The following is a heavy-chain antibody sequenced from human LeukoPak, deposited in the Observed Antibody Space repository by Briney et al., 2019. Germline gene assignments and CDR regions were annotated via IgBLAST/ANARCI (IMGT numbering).Heavy chain of an antibody. Sequence: GGSLRLSCAASGFTFDDYAMHWVRQAPGKGLEWVSGISWNSGSIGYADSVKGRFTISRDNAKNSLYLQMNSLRAEDTAVYYCAKDLYYGSGSYDYWGQGTLVTVSS. V-gene: IGHV3-9*01. J-gene: IGHJ4*02. CDR2: ISWNSGSI. CDR1: GFTFDDYA. CDR3: AKDLYYGSGSYDY. D-gene: IGHD3-10*01.